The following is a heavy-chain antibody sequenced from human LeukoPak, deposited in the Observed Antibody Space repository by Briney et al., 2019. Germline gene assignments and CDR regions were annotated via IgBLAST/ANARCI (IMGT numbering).Heavy chain of an antibody. D-gene: IGHD3-22*01. CDR3: ARALEMIVVVIGHAFDI. CDR2: ISYDGSNK. J-gene: IGHJ3*02. Sequence: GGSLRLSCAVSGFTFVSHAMNWVRQAPGKGLGWVAVISYDGSNKYYADSVKGRFTISRDNSKNTLYLQMNSLRAEDTAVYYCARALEMIVVVIGHAFDIWGQGTMVPVSS. V-gene: IGHV3-30*19. CDR1: GFTFVSHA.